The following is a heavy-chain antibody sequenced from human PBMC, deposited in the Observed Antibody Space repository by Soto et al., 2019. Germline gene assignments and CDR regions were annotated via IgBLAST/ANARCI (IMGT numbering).Heavy chain of an antibody. V-gene: IGHV4-61*08. CDR2: VYYSGTT. D-gene: IGHD3-10*02. CDR3: ATYPDGAYVPPYDY. Sequence: KPSETLSLTCTVSGGSIDSGDYYWSWIRQPPGKGLEWIGYVYYSGTTNYNPFLKSRVTLSLDKSKNQFSLKMNSVTAADTAVYYCATYPDGAYVPPYDYWGQGTLVTVSS. J-gene: IGHJ4*02. CDR1: GGSIDSGDYY.